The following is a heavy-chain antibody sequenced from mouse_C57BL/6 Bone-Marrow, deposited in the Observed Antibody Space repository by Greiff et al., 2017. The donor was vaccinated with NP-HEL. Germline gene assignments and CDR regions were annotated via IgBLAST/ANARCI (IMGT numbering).Heavy chain of an antibody. V-gene: IGHV1-55*01. Sequence: QVQLQQPGAELVKPGASVKMSCKASGYTFTSYWITWVKQRPGQGLEWIGDIYPGSGSTNYNEKFKSKATLTVDTSSSTAYMQLSSLTSEDSAVYYCARPGLDGYGKPYYYAMDYWGQGTSVTVSS. CDR2: IYPGSGST. CDR3: ARPGLDGYGKPYYYAMDY. CDR1: GYTFTSYW. D-gene: IGHD1-1*01. J-gene: IGHJ4*01.